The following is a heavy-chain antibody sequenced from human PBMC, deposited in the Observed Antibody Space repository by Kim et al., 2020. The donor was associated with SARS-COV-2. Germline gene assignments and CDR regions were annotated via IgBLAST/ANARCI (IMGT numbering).Heavy chain of an antibody. D-gene: IGHD5-12*01. CDR2: IYYSGST. J-gene: IGHJ6*03. CDR3: ARTDGRRWLQVADYYYDMDV. Sequence: SETLSLTCTVSGGSISSYYWRWIRQPPGKGLEWIGDIYYSGSTNYKPSLKSRVTISVDTSKNQFSLKLSSVTAADTAVYYCARTDGRRWLQVADYYYDMDVWGKGTTVTVSS. CDR1: GGSISSYY. V-gene: IGHV4-59*08.